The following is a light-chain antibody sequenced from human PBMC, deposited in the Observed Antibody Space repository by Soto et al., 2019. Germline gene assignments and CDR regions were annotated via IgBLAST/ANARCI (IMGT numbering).Light chain of an antibody. CDR1: QDISNY. CDR2: AAS. J-gene: IGKJ3*01. Sequence: DIQMTQSPSSLSASVGDRVTITCQASQDISNYLNWYQQKPGKAPKLLIYAASYLETGVPSRFSRSRSGTDLTFAIPSLQPEHIATYYCHQYDTPSYTFG. V-gene: IGKV1-33*01. CDR3: HQYDTPSYT.